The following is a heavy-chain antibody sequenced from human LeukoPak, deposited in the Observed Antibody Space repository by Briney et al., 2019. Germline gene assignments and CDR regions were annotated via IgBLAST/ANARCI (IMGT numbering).Heavy chain of an antibody. CDR3: ARLVAYYYDSSGYYLDY. V-gene: IGHV4-38-2*01. J-gene: IGHJ4*02. D-gene: IGHD3-22*01. Sequence: SETLSLTCAVSGFSISSGYFWAWVRRPPGKGLEWIGSIYYSGTTYYSPSLKSRVTISVDTSKNQFSLKLSSVTAADTAVYYCARLVAYYYDSSGYYLDYWGQGTLVTVSS. CDR1: GFSISSGYF. CDR2: IYYSGTT.